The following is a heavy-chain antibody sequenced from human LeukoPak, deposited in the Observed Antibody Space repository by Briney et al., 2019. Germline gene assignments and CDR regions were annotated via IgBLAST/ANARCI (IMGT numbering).Heavy chain of an antibody. CDR3: ARDATYYYDSSGYYRRLFDY. D-gene: IGHD3-22*01. CDR2: INTNTGNP. V-gene: IGHV7-4-1*02. CDR1: GYTFTSYA. J-gene: IGHJ4*02. Sequence: ASVKVSCKASGYTFTSYAMNWVRQAPGQGLEWMAWINTNTGNPTYAQGFTGRFVFSLDTSVSTAYLQISSLKAEDTAVYYCARDATYYYDSSGYYRRLFDYWGQGTLDTVSS.